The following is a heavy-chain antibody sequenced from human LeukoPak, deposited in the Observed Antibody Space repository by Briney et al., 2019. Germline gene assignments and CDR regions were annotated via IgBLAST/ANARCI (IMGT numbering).Heavy chain of an antibody. CDR2: IWYDGSNK. CDR3: ATVRVVNYYYGMDV. Sequence: GGSLRLSCAASGFTFSSYGMHWVRQAPGKGLEWVAVIWYDGSNKYYADSVKGRFTISRDNSKNTLYLQMNSLRAEDTAVYYCATVRVVNYYYGMDVWGQGTTVTVSS. D-gene: IGHD3-3*01. J-gene: IGHJ6*02. V-gene: IGHV3-30*02. CDR1: GFTFSSYG.